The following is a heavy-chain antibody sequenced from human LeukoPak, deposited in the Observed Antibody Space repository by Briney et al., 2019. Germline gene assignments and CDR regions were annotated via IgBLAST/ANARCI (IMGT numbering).Heavy chain of an antibody. CDR2: IYTSGST. Sequence: TSETLSLTCTVSGGSISSGSYYWSWIRQPAGKGLEWIGRIYTSGSTNYNPSLKSRVTISVDTSKNQFSLKLSSVTAADTAVYYCARSVRGWLGYWGQGTLVTVSS. V-gene: IGHV4-61*02. CDR1: GGSISSGSYY. J-gene: IGHJ4*02. D-gene: IGHD6-19*01. CDR3: ARSVRGWLGY.